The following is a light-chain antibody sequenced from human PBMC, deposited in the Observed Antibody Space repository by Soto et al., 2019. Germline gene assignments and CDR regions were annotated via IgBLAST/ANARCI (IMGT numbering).Light chain of an antibody. CDR3: QQYGDSPWT. J-gene: IGKJ1*01. Sequence: EIVLTQSPGTLSLSPGERATLSCRASQSVSTKLAWYQQKPGQAPRLLFSGAFNRATDTPDRFSGSGSGTDFTLIISGVEAEDFAMYYCQQYGDSPWTFGQGTKVDIK. CDR2: GAF. V-gene: IGKV3-20*01. CDR1: QSVSTK.